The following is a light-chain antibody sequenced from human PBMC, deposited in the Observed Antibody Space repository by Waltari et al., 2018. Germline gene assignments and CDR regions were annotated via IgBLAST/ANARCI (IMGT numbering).Light chain of an antibody. Sequence: QAGLTQPPSVSRGLSQTATPTCPGNSNDVVDLRAAWLQQRPAHPPKPLPYRNNNRPSGISERFSASRSGNTASLTITGLQPEDEADYYCSSWDRRFPGYIFGTGTKVTVL. CDR1: SNDVVDLR. J-gene: IGLJ1*01. CDR2: RNN. CDR3: SSWDRRFPGYI. V-gene: IGLV10-54*04.